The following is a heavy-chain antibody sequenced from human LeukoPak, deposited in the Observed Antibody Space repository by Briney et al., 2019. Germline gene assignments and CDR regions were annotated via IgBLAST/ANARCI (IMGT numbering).Heavy chain of an antibody. CDR1: GFSLSTSGMC. D-gene: IGHD4-17*01. CDR2: IDWDDDK. V-gene: IGHV2-70*01. Sequence: SGPALAKPTQTLTLTCTFSGFSLSTSGMCVSWIRQPPGKALEWLALIDWDDDKYYSTSLKTRLTISKDTSKNQVVLTMTNMDPVDTATYYCARTNTVTEEEINYYYGMDVWGKGTTVTVFS. CDR3: ARTNTVTEEEINYYYGMDV. J-gene: IGHJ6*04.